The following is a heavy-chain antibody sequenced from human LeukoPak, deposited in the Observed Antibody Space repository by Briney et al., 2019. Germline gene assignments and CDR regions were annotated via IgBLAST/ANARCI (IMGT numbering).Heavy chain of an antibody. D-gene: IGHD6-19*01. Sequence: GGSLRLSCAASGFTFSSYTISWVRQAPGKGLEWVSVISDNGGTTYYADSVKGRFTISRDNSKNTLYLQMNSLRAEDTAIYYCAKSRGIYDNSGWRTFDYWGQGTLVTVSS. CDR2: ISDNGGTT. CDR3: AKSRGIYDNSGWRTFDY. J-gene: IGHJ4*02. CDR1: GFTFSSYT. V-gene: IGHV3-23*01.